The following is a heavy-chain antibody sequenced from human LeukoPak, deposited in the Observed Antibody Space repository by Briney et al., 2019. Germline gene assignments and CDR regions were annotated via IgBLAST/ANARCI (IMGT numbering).Heavy chain of an antibody. Sequence: GGSLRLSCAASGFIFSQYSMNWVRQAPGKGLEWVSVIYSGGYTDYADSVKGRFSISRDNSQNTVYLQMNSLRVEDTAIYYCARDWPGIDYWGQGTLVIVSS. J-gene: IGHJ4*02. CDR2: IYSGGYT. CDR1: GFIFSQYS. CDR3: ARDWPGIDY. V-gene: IGHV3-53*01.